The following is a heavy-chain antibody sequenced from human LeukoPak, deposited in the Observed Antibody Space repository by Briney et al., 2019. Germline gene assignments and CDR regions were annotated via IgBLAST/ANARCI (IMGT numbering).Heavy chain of an antibody. CDR3: ARESSGWYSDYFDY. J-gene: IGHJ4*02. CDR1: GFTFSSYA. V-gene: IGHV3-23*01. Sequence: PGGSLRLSCAASGFTFSSYAMSWVRQAPGKGLEWVSAISGSGGNTYYADSVKGRFSISRDSSKNTLYLQMNSLRAEDTAVYYCARESSGWYSDYFDYWGQGTLVTVSS. D-gene: IGHD6-19*01. CDR2: ISGSGGNT.